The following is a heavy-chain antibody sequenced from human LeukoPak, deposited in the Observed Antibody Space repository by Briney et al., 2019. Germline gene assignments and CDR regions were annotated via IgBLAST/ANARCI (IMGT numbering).Heavy chain of an antibody. CDR2: IDPGDSDT. CDR3: ARLPGIVVVAFDY. J-gene: IGHJ4*02. D-gene: IGHD3-22*01. CDR1: GYSFTSYW. Sequence: GESLKISCKGSGYSFTSYWIGWVCQMPGKGLEWMGIIDPGDSDTRYSPSFQGQVTISADKSISTAYLQWSRLKASDTAMYYCARLPGIVVVAFDYWGQGTLVTVSS. V-gene: IGHV5-51*01.